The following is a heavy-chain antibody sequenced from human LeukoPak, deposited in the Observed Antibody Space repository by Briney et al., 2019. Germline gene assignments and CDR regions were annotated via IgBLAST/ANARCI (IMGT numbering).Heavy chain of an antibody. CDR2: INPNSGGT. CDR3: ARAQPNDY. J-gene: IGHJ4*02. V-gene: IGHV1-2*02. CDR1: GYTFTSYG. Sequence: ASVKVSCKASGYTFTSYGISWVRQAPGQGLEWMGWINPNSGGTNYAQKFQGRVTMTRDTSISTAYMELSRLRSDDTAVYYCARAQPNDYWGQETLVTVSS.